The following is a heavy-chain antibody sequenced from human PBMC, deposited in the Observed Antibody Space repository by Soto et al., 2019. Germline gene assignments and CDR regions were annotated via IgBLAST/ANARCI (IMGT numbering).Heavy chain of an antibody. CDR3: ARGDSTDCSNGVCSFFYNHDMDV. CDR2: INPKSGGT. V-gene: IGHV1-2*04. D-gene: IGHD2-8*01. J-gene: IGHJ6*02. CDR1: GYSFTDYH. Sequence: ASVKVSCRASGYSFTDYHIHWVRQAPGQGLEWLGRINPKSGGTSTAQKFQGWVTMTTDTSISTASMELTRLTSDDTAIYYCARGDSTDCSNGVCSFFYNHDMDVWGQGTTVTVS.